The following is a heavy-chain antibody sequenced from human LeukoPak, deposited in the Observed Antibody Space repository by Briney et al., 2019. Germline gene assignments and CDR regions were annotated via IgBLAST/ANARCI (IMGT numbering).Heavy chain of an antibody. CDR1: GFTFNIYG. CDR3: ASQGSGYDSPIDH. CDR2: ISSSSSYI. V-gene: IGHV3-21*01. Sequence: GGSLRLSCAASGFTFNIYGMNWVRQAPGKGLEWVSSISSSSSYIYYADSVKGRFTISRDNARNSLYLQMNSLRAEDTAVYYCASQGSGYDSPIDHWGQGTLVTVSS. J-gene: IGHJ4*02. D-gene: IGHD5-12*01.